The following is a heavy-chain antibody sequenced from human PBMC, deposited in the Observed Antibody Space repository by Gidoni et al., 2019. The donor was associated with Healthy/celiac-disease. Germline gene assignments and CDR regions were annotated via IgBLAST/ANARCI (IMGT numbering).Heavy chain of an antibody. J-gene: IGHJ5*02. CDR2: ISSSSSYI. CDR3: AREEESSWYGPHNWFDP. CDR1: RFTFSSYS. Sequence: EVQLVESGGGLVKPGGSLRLSCAASRFTFSSYSMNWVRQAPGKGLEWVSSISSSSSYIYYADSVKGRFTISRDNAKNSLYLQMNSLRAEDTAVYYCAREEESSWYGPHNWFDPWGQGTLVTVSS. V-gene: IGHV3-21*01. D-gene: IGHD6-13*01.